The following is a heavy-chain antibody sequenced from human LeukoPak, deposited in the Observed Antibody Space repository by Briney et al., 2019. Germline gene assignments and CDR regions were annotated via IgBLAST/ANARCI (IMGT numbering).Heavy chain of an antibody. J-gene: IGHJ6*03. Sequence: SQTLSFTCAISGDSVSSNSAAWHWIRQSPSRGLEWLGRTYYKSQWHNEYAVSVKSRISINPDTAKNQVSLQMNSVTPEDTAVYYCTRVTYSNSFYFYHMDVWGKGTTVTVTS. CDR2: TYYKSQWHN. CDR1: GDSVSSNSAA. V-gene: IGHV6-1*01. CDR3: TRVTYSNSFYFYHMDV. D-gene: IGHD6-6*01.